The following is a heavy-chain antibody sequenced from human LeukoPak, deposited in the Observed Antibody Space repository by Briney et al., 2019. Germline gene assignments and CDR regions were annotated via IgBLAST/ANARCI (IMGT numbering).Heavy chain of an antibody. CDR2: IYPGDSDT. Sequence: GESLKISCKGSGYSFTSYWIGWVRQMPGKGLEWMGIIYPGDSDTRYSPSLQGQVTISADKSISTAYLQWNSLKASDSAMYFRARRDYGGKHFDYWGQGTLVTVSS. J-gene: IGHJ4*02. D-gene: IGHD4-23*01. V-gene: IGHV5-51*01. CDR1: GYSFTSYW. CDR3: ARRDYGGKHFDY.